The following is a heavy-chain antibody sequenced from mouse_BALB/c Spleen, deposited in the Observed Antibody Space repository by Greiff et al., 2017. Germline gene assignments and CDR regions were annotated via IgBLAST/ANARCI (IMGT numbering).Heavy chain of an antibody. D-gene: IGHD2-4*01. V-gene: IGHV1-7*01. CDR2: INPSTGYT. CDR1: GYTFTSYW. CDR3: ARCDYDVDYYAMDY. Sequence: QVQLKQSGAELAKPGASVKMSCKASGYTFTSYWMHWVKQRPGQGLEWIGYINPSTGYTEYNQKFKDKATLTADKSSSTAYMQLSSLTSEDSAVYYCARCDYDVDYYAMDYWGQGTSVTVSS. J-gene: IGHJ4*01.